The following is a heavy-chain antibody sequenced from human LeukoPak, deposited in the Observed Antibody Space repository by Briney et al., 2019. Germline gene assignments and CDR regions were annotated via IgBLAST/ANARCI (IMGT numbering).Heavy chain of an antibody. D-gene: IGHD2-15*01. V-gene: IGHV5-51*03. Sequence: GESLKISCKGFGYSFTSYWIGWVRQMPGKGLGWMGIIYPGDSDTRYSPPFQGQVTISADKSISTAYLQWSSLKASDTAMYYCARPLRSGGSFDGFDIWGQGTTVTVSS. CDR2: IYPGDSDT. CDR3: ARPLRSGGSFDGFDI. J-gene: IGHJ3*02. CDR1: GYSFTSYW.